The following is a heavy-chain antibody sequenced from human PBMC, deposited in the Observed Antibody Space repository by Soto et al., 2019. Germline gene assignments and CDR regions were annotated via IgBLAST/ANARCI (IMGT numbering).Heavy chain of an antibody. V-gene: IGHV3-66*01. Sequence: EVQLVESGGGLVQPGGSLRLSCAASGFTISSIYMTWLRQAPGKGLAWLSVIYSGGTTHYADSVKGRFTISRDNSKNTAYLQVNSLRAEDTAVYYCAREVLGGVTLSGFGHWGQGTLVIVSS. D-gene: IGHD2-21*02. CDR1: GFTISSIY. CDR3: AREVLGGVTLSGFGH. J-gene: IGHJ4*02. CDR2: IYSGGTT.